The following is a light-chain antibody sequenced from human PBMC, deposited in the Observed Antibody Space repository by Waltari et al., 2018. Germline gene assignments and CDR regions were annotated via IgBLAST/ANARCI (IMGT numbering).Light chain of an antibody. V-gene: IGKV3D-15*02. CDR3: QQYNNWYT. CDR2: DAT. J-gene: IGKJ2*01. Sequence: EIVIMQSPATLSVSPGDRVTLPCRASQNINSKLAWYQPKPRQAPRPVIPDATTRATDIPARFSVRGSGTEFTLTISSLQSEGFGVYYCQQYNNWYTFGQGTKLQTK. CDR1: QNINSK.